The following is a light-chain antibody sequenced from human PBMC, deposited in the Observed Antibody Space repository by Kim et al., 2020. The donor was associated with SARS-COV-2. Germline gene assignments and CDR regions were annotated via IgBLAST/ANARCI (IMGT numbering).Light chain of an antibody. CDR2: DVS. Sequence: QSITLSCTGTSSDVGSYNYVSWYQQHPGKAPKLMIYDVSNRPSGVSNRFSVSKSGNTASLTISGLQAEDEADYYCSSYTSSSTLDVFGTGTKVTVL. CDR1: SSDVGSYNY. CDR3: SSYTSSSTLDV. J-gene: IGLJ1*01. V-gene: IGLV2-14*03.